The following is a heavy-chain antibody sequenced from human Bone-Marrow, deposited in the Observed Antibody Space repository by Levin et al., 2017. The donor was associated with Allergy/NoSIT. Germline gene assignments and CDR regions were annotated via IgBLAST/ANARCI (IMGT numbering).Heavy chain of an antibody. V-gene: IGHV3-30*04. D-gene: IGHD2-8*01. CDR2: ISYDGSHE. CDR1: GFRFNTFA. J-gene: IGHJ4*02. CDR3: ARDFGDQVMYYLDY. Sequence: PGGSLRLSCAASGFRFNTFALHWVRQAPGKGLQWVAAISYDGSHEHYADSVKGRFIISRDNLKNTLYLQMDNLRADDSAVYFCARDFGDQVMYYLDYWGQGTLVTVSS.